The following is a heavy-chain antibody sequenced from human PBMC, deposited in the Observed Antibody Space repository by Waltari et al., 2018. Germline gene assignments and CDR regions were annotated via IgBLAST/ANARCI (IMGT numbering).Heavy chain of an antibody. D-gene: IGHD3-22*01. J-gene: IGHJ2*01. CDR1: GYTFTRYY. CDR3: ARDRDYYDTSGQTYWYFDL. Sequence: QVQLVQSLAEVKDPGASVKVSCKASGYTFTRYYMPWVRPPPGTGLEWMGWINPNSGGTKYAQKFQGRVTMTRDTSISTAYMEVSRLRSDDTAVYYCARDRDYYDTSGQTYWYFDLWGRGTLVTVSS. CDR2: INPNSGGT. V-gene: IGHV1-2*02.